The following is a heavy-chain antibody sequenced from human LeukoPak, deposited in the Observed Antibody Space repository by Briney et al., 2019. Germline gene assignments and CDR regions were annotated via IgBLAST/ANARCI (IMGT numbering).Heavy chain of an antibody. V-gene: IGHV4-34*01. J-gene: IGHJ4*02. D-gene: IGHD2-15*01. CDR3: ARGLSAIVY. Sequence: PSETLSLTCAVYGGSFSGYYWSWIRQPPGKGLEWIGEINHSGSTNYNPSLKSRVAISVDTSKNQFSLKLSSVTAADTAVYYCARGLSAIVYWGQGTLVTVSS. CDR1: GGSFSGYY. CDR2: INHSGST.